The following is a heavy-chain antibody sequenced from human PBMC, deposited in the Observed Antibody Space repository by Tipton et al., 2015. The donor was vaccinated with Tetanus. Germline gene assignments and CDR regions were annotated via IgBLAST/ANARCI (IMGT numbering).Heavy chain of an antibody. CDR1: GFTLSSYW. D-gene: IGHD4-17*01. Sequence: GSLRLSCAASGFTLSSYWMAWVRQVPGKGLEWVANIKEDGSEKFYVDSVKGRFTFSRDNGKNSLYLQMNSLRVEDTAVYYCARDRYGDYAVDYWGQGTLVTVSS. J-gene: IGHJ4*02. V-gene: IGHV3-7*01. CDR2: IKEDGSEK. CDR3: ARDRYGDYAVDY.